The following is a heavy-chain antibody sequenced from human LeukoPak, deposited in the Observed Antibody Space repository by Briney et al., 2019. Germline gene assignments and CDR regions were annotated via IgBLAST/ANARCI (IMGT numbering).Heavy chain of an antibody. CDR3: ARGHRRYFDL. CDR2: INHSGST. D-gene: IGHD1-14*01. V-gene: IGHV4-34*01. J-gene: IGHJ2*01. CDR1: GFTFSDYY. Sequence: GSLRLSCAASGFTFSDYYMSWIRRPPGKGLECIGEINHSGSTNYNPSLKSRVTISVDTSKNQFSLKLSSVTAADTAVYYCARGHRRYFDLWGRGTLVTVSS.